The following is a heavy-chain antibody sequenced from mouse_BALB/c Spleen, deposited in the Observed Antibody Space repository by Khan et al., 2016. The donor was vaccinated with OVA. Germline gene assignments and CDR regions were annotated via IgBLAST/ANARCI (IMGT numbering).Heavy chain of an antibody. CDR3: ARIYGGDFDY. D-gene: IGHD1-1*01. Sequence: VQLKESGPGLVKPSQSLSLTCTVTGYSITTAYAWNWIRQFPGSKLEWMGHITYSGNTKYNPSLQSRISITRDTSKNQFFLQLKSVTTEDTAKYYCARIYGGDFDYWGEGTTLTVSS. CDR1: GYSITTAYA. V-gene: IGHV3-2*02. CDR2: ITYSGNT. J-gene: IGHJ2*01.